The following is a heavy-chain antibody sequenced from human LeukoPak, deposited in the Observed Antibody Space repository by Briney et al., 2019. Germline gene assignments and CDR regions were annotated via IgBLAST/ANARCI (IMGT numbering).Heavy chain of an antibody. V-gene: IGHV3-74*01. J-gene: IGHJ3*02. CDR2: INSDGSST. CDR1: GFTFSRYW. Sequence: QPGGSLRLSCAASGFTFSRYWMHWVRQAPGKGLVWVSRINSDGSSTSYADSVKGRFTISRDNAKNTLYLQMNSLRAEDTAVYYCARVGYSYGHDAFDIWGQGTMVTVSS. D-gene: IGHD5-18*01. CDR3: ARVGYSYGHDAFDI.